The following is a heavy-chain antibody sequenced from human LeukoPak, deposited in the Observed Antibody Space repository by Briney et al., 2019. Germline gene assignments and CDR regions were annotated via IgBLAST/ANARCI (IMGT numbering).Heavy chain of an antibody. CDR1: GFTFSSYW. V-gene: IGHV3-74*01. CDR3: ARALAVAGTGGFDP. D-gene: IGHD6-19*01. J-gene: IGHJ5*02. CDR2: INSDGSST. Sequence: PGGSLRLSCAASGFTFSSYWMHWVRQAPGKGLVWVSRINSDGSSTSYADSVKGRFTISRDNAKNTLYPQMNSLRAEDTAVYYCARALAVAGTGGFDPWGQGTLVTVSS.